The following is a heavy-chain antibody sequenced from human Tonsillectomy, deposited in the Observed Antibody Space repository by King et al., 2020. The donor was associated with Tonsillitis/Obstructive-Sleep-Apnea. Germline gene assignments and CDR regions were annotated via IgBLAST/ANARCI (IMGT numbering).Heavy chain of an antibody. D-gene: IGHD3-9*01. V-gene: IGHV3-30*18. CDR3: AKEAQGYDIFTGMDV. CDR1: GFTFSSYG. J-gene: IGHJ6*02. Sequence: VQLVESGGGVVQPGRSLRLSCAASGFTFSSYGIHWVRQAPGKGLEWVTIISYDGSNKYYADSVKGRFNISRDNSKNTLYLQMNSLRAEDTAVYYCAKEAQGYDIFTGMDVCGQGTTVTVSS. CDR2: ISYDGSNK.